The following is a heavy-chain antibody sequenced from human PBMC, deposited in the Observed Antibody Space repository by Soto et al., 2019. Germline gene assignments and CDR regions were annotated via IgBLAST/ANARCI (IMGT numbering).Heavy chain of an antibody. D-gene: IGHD2-2*01. Sequence: DVQLVESGGGLVQPGGSLRLSCAASGFTFSNSWMHWVRQVSGKGLEWVSRINADGTSTSYADSVKGRFTISRDNAKKTLDLHVNTLTAEDTAVYYCVKVLARGVGVPRFYFDSWGQGALVTVSS. V-gene: IGHV3-74*01. J-gene: IGHJ4*02. CDR1: GFTFSNSW. CDR2: INADGTST. CDR3: VKVLARGVGVPRFYFDS.